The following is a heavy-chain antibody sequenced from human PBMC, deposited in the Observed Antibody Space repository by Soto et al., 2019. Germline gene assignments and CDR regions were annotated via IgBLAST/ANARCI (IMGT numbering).Heavy chain of an antibody. Sequence: ASVKVSCKASGYTFTSYDINWVRQATGQGLEWMGWMNPNSGNTGYAQKFQGRVTMTRNTSISTAYMELSSLRSEDTAVYYCAKGPRFRFLEWLPQIKHDAFDIWGQGTMVTVSS. J-gene: IGHJ3*02. CDR3: AKGPRFRFLEWLPQIKHDAFDI. V-gene: IGHV1-8*01. D-gene: IGHD3-3*01. CDR2: MNPNSGNT. CDR1: GYTFTSYD.